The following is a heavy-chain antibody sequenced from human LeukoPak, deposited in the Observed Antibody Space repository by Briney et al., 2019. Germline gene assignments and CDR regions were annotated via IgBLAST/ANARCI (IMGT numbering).Heavy chain of an antibody. J-gene: IGHJ4*02. Sequence: PGGSLRLSCAASGFTVSSTYMSWVRQAPGKGLEWVSVLYRDGSTYYADSVKGRFTISRDNSKNTLYLQMKSQRAEDTAVYYCARDQLTETTSGWGQGTLVTVSS. CDR3: ARDQLTETTSG. CDR2: LYRDGST. CDR1: GFTVSSTY. D-gene: IGHD4-17*01. V-gene: IGHV3-53*01.